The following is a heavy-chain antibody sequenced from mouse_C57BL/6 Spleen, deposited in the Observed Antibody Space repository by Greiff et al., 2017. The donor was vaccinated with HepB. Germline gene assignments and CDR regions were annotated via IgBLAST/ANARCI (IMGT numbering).Heavy chain of an antibody. CDR2: IDPSDSET. CDR3: ARVDYGSSPAWFAY. V-gene: IGHV1-52*01. J-gene: IGHJ3*01. CDR1: GYTFTSYW. D-gene: IGHD1-1*01. Sequence: VQLQQPGAELVRPGSSVKLSCKASGYTFTSYWMHWVKQRPIQGLEWIGNIDPSDSETHYNQKFKDKATLTVDKSSSTAYMQLSSLTSEDSAVYYCARVDYGSSPAWFAYWGQGTLVTVSA.